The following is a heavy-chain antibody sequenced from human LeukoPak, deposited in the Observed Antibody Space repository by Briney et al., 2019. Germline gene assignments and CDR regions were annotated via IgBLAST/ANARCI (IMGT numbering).Heavy chain of an antibody. CDR3: ARDRGWFYFDL. D-gene: IGHD2-15*01. Sequence: GGSLRPSCAASGFTLSSFWMSWVRQAPGKGLEWVADTDKDGSVTKCADSVKGRFTVSRDNAKNSLFLQMNSLRAEDTAMYYCARDRGWFYFDLWGQGTMVIVSS. CDR2: TDKDGSVT. J-gene: IGHJ3*01. CDR1: GFTLSSFW. V-gene: IGHV3-7*01.